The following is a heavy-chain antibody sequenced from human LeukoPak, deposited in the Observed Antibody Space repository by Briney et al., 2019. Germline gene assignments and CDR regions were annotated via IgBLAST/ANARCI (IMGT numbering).Heavy chain of an antibody. CDR2: INTNTGNP. J-gene: IGHJ4*02. CDR3: ARGPDYYDSSGLGDY. Sequence: RASVKVSCKTSGYTFTRYAMNWVRRAPGQGLEWMGWINTNTGNPTYAQGFTGRFVFSLDTSVSTAYLQISSLKAEDTAVYYCARGPDYYDSSGLGDYWGQGTLVTVSS. CDR1: GYTFTRYA. D-gene: IGHD3-22*01. V-gene: IGHV7-4-1*02.